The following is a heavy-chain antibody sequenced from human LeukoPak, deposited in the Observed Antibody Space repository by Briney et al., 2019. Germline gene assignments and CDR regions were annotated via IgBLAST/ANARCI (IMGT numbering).Heavy chain of an antibody. J-gene: IGHJ2*01. Sequence: SETLSLTCTVSGGSISSGSHYWSWIRQPAGQGLEWIGRIYTSGSTNYNPSLKSRVTISIDTSKNQFSLKLTSVTAADTAVYYCARDGWFAESRYIDLWGRGTLVTVSS. V-gene: IGHV4-61*02. CDR3: ARDGWFAESRYIDL. D-gene: IGHD3-10*01. CDR2: IYTSGST. CDR1: GGSISSGSHY.